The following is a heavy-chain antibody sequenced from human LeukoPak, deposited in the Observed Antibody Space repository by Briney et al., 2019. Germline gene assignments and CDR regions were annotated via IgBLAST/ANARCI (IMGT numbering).Heavy chain of an antibody. Sequence: ASVKVSCKASGYTFTGYYMHWVRQAPGQGLGWMGWINPNSGGTNYAQKFQGWVTMTRDTSISTAYMELSRLRSDDTAVYYCARDGFGELYSFDYWGQGTLVTVSS. CDR1: GYTFTGYY. V-gene: IGHV1-2*04. CDR2: INPNSGGT. J-gene: IGHJ4*02. CDR3: ARDGFGELYSFDY. D-gene: IGHD3-10*01.